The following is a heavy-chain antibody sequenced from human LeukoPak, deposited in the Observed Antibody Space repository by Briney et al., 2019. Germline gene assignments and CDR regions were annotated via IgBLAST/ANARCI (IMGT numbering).Heavy chain of an antibody. J-gene: IGHJ4*02. CDR3: VVSSGWYYFDY. D-gene: IGHD6-19*01. Sequence: SVKVSCKASGGTFSSYAISWVRQAPGQGLEWMGRIIPILGIANYAQKFQGRVTITADKSTSTAYMELSSLRSEDTAVYYCVVSSGWYYFDYWGQGTLVTVSS. CDR1: GGTFSSYA. V-gene: IGHV1-69*04. CDR2: IIPILGIA.